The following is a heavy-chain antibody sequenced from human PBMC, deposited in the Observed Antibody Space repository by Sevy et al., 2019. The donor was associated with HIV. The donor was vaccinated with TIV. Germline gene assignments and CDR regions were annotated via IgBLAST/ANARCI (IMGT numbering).Heavy chain of an antibody. CDR2: IWYDGSNK. D-gene: IGHD2-21*02. Sequence: VGSLRLSCAASGFTFSSYGMHWVRQAPGKGLEWVAVIWYDGSNKYYADSVKGRFTISRDNSKNTLYLQMNSLRAEDTAVYYCARDLAYCGGDCYPYYYYYGMDVWGQGTTVTVSS. CDR1: GFTFSSYG. CDR3: ARDLAYCGGDCYPYYYYYGMDV. J-gene: IGHJ6*02. V-gene: IGHV3-33*01.